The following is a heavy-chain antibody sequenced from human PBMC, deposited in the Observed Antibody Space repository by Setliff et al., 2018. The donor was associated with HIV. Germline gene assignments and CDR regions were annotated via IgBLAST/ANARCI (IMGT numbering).Heavy chain of an antibody. Sequence: ASVKVSCKASGYTFTSYYLHWLRQAPGQGLEWMGISYPSDGRTQYAQKFQGRVTMTRDTSTSTAYMELNSLRVEDTAVYYCARGRTGVTAPLHWGQGTLVTVSS. CDR1: GYTFTSYY. CDR2: SYPSDGRT. CDR3: ARGRTGVTAPLH. J-gene: IGHJ4*02. D-gene: IGHD3-10*01. V-gene: IGHV1-46*01.